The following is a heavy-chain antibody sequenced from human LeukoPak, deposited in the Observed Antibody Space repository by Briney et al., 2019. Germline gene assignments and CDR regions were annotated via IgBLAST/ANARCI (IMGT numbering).Heavy chain of an antibody. CDR3: ARVGPEVREIIFDY. V-gene: IGHV1-2*02. Sequence: ASVKVSCEASGYTFTGYYMHWVRQAPGQGLEWMGWINPNSGGTNYAQKFQGRVTMTRDTSISTAYMELSRLRSDDTAVYYCARVGPEVREIIFDYWGQGTLVTVSS. CDR1: GYTFTGYY. J-gene: IGHJ4*02. CDR2: INPNSGGT. D-gene: IGHD3-16*01.